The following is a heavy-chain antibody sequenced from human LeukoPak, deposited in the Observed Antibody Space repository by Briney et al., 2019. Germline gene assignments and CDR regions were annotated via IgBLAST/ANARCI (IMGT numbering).Heavy chain of an antibody. CDR1: GFTFASYG. D-gene: IGHD3-22*01. CDR2: ITTNGGRT. V-gene: IGHV3-23*01. CDR3: AIMHGYYDGTGYWVQ. J-gene: IGHJ1*01. Sequence: GGSLRLSCAASGFTFASYGMSWVRQAPGKGLEWGSFITTNGGRTSYAASVEGRFTISRDNPRNTLYMQMNSLRDEDTAVYYCAIMHGYYDGTGYWVQWGQGTLVTVSS.